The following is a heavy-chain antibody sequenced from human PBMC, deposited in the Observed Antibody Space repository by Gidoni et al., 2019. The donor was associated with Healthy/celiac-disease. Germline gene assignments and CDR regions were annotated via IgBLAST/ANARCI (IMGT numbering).Heavy chain of an antibody. CDR3: ASIAVAGTWIDY. Sequence: QVQLQQWGAGLLKPSETLSLTCAVNGGSFSGYYWRWIRPPPGKGLEWIGEINHSGSINYNPSLKSRVTISVDTSKIQFSLKLSSVTAADTAVYYCASIAVAGTWIDYWGQGTLVTVSS. J-gene: IGHJ4*02. CDR2: INHSGSI. D-gene: IGHD6-19*01. V-gene: IGHV4-34*01. CDR1: GGSFSGYY.